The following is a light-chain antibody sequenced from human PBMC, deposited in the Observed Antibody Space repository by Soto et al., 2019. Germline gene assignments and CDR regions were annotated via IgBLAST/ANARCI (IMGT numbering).Light chain of an antibody. V-gene: IGLV2-8*01. CDR3: SSYAGTKGV. J-gene: IGLJ2*01. Sequence: QSALTQPPSASGSPGQSVTISCTGTSSDVGGYNYVSWYQQHPGKASKVIIYEVSKRPSGVPDRFSGSKSGNTASLTVSGLQAEDEADYYCSSYAGTKGVFGGGTKLTVL. CDR1: SSDVGGYNY. CDR2: EVS.